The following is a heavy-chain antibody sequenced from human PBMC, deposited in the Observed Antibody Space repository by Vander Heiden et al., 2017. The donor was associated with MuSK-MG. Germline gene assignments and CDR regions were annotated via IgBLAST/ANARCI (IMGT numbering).Heavy chain of an antibody. D-gene: IGHD2-15*01. V-gene: IGHV3-21*01. Sequence: EVQLVESGGGLVKPGGSLRLSCAASGFTFSSYSMNWVRQAPGKGLEWVSSISSSSSYIYYADSVKGRFTISRDNAKNSLYLQMKSMRAEETAVYYCAMLYCSGGSCYSDYWGQGTMVTVSS. CDR3: AMLYCSGGSCYSDY. CDR2: ISSSSSYI. CDR1: GFTFSSYS. J-gene: IGHJ4*02.